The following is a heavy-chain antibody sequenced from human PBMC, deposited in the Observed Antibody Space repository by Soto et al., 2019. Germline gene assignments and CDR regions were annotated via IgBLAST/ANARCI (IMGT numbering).Heavy chain of an antibody. J-gene: IGHJ4*02. CDR3: ARVVWFGELFSPLPLYYVDS. CDR2: IHHSGRT. CDR1: GDSVSSGDYY. D-gene: IGHD3-10*01. Sequence: QVQLQESGPGLVRPSQTLSLICSVSGDSVSSGDYYWTWIRQHPGRGLEWIGSIHHSGRTYFNPSLKSRLTISLHTSTNQFSLNLYSVTAADTAVYYCARVVWFGELFSPLPLYYVDSWGQGTLVTVSS. V-gene: IGHV4-31*03.